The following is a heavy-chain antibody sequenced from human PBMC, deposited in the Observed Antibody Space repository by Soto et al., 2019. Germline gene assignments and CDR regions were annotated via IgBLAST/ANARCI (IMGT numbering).Heavy chain of an antibody. V-gene: IGHV3-23*01. Sequence: GGSLRLSCAASGFTFSSYAMIWVRQAPGKGLEWVSAISGSGGSTYYADSVKGRFTISRDNSKNTLYLQMNSLRAEDTAVYYCAKGPYSSGWSGVYFDYWGQGTLVTVSS. CDR1: GFTFSSYA. D-gene: IGHD6-19*01. CDR3: AKGPYSSGWSGVYFDY. CDR2: ISGSGGST. J-gene: IGHJ4*02.